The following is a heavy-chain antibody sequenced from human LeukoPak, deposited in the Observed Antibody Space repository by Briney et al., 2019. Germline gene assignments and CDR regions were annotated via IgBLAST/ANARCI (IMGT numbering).Heavy chain of an antibody. CDR1: VYTFTSYD. Sequence: GASVNVSCKASVYTFTSYDINWVRQATGQGREWMGLMNPNSGNTGYAQKFQGRVTMTRNSSITTAYMELSSLRSEDTAVYYCARRHGRCSDGSCYYPDYWGQGTLVTVSS. D-gene: IGHD2-15*01. J-gene: IGHJ4*02. CDR2: MNPNSGNT. CDR3: ARRHGRCSDGSCYYPDY. V-gene: IGHV1-8*01.